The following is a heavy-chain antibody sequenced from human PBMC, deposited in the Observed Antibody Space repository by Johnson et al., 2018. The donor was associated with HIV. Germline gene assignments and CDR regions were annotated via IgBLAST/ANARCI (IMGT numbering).Heavy chain of an antibody. CDR1: AFTFSSYA. J-gene: IGHJ3*02. Sequence: QVQLVESGGGVVRPGGSLRLSCAASAFTFSSYAMHWVRQAPGKGLEWVAVISYDASNKYYADSVKGRFTISRDNSKNTLYLQMNSLRTEDTAVYYCARVRGGTGHGAFDIWGRGTVVTVTS. V-gene: IGHV3-30*04. CDR2: ISYDASNK. CDR3: ARVRGGTGHGAFDI.